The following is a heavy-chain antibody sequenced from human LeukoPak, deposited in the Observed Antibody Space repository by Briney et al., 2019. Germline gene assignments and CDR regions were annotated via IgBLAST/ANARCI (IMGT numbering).Heavy chain of an antibody. CDR3: ARRTTVTTSSFDY. CDR1: GGSFSSYY. Sequence: PSETLSLTCAVYGGSFSSYYWGWIRQPPGKGLEWIGSIYYSGSSYYNPSLKSRVTISVDTSKNQFSLKLSSVTAADTAVYYCARRTTVTTSSFDYWGQGTLVTVSS. D-gene: IGHD4-17*01. V-gene: IGHV4-39*01. J-gene: IGHJ4*02. CDR2: IYYSGSS.